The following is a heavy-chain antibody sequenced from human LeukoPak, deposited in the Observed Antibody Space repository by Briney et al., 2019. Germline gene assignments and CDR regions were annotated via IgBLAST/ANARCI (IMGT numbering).Heavy chain of an antibody. CDR1: GGSISSYY. CDR3: ARGGYSYGYYYYYYMDV. D-gene: IGHD5-18*01. CDR2: IYYSGST. V-gene: IGHV4-59*01. Sequence: SETLSLTCTVSGGSISSYYWSWIRQPPGKGLEWIGYIYYSGSTNYNPSLKSRVTISVDTSKNQFSLKLSSVTAADTAVYYCARGGYSYGYYYYYYMDVWGKGTTVTISS. J-gene: IGHJ6*03.